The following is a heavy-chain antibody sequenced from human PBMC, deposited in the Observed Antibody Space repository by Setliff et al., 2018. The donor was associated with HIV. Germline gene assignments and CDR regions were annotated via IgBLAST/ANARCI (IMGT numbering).Heavy chain of an antibody. CDR2: IYPGDSDT. CDR3: ARPYFHQSSDAFQI. J-gene: IGHJ3*02. V-gene: IGHV5-51*01. D-gene: IGHD3-22*01. Sequence: GESLKISCKGSGYTFAFHSIAWVRQMPGKGLEWMGIIYPGDSDTRYSPSFQGQVTISADKSISTAYLQWSSLKASDTAMYYCARPYFHQSSDAFQIWGQGTMVTVSS. CDR1: GYTFAFHS.